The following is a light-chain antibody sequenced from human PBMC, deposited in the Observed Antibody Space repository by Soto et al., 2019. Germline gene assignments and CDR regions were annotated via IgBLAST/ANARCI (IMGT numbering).Light chain of an antibody. J-gene: IGLJ3*02. CDR1: SSSIGAGYD. CDR3: QSYDSSLSGSRV. V-gene: IGLV1-40*01. Sequence: QSVLTQPHSVSGAPGQRVTISCTGSSSSIGAGYDVHWYQQLPGTAPKLLIYGNSNRPSGVPDRFSGSKSGTSAALAITGLQAEDEADYYCQSYDSSLSGSRVFGGGTKVTVL. CDR2: GNS.